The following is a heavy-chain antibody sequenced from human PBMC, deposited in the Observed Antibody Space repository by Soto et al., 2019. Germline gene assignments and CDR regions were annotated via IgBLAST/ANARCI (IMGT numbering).Heavy chain of an antibody. CDR1: GGSISSSSYY. J-gene: IGHJ5*02. Sequence: SETLPLTCTVSGGSISSSSYYWGWIRQPPGKGLEWIGSIYYSGSTYYNPSLKSRVTISVDTSKNQFSLKLSSVTAADTAVYYCARVSRDCSGGSCPYNWFDPWGQGTLVTVSS. D-gene: IGHD2-15*01. V-gene: IGHV4-39*01. CDR2: IYYSGST. CDR3: ARVSRDCSGGSCPYNWFDP.